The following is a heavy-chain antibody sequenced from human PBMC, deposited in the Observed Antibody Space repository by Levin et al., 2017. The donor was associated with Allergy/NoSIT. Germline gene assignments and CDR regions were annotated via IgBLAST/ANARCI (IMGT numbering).Heavy chain of an antibody. CDR2: INHSGST. J-gene: IGHJ4*02. Sequence: PSETLSLTCAVYGGSFSGYYWSWIRQPPGKGLEWIGEINHSGSTNYNPSLKSRVTISVDTSKNQFSLKLSSVTAADTAVYYCAREVYYYGSGSPRHNTEEHAFDYWGQGTLVTVSS. D-gene: IGHD3-10*01. V-gene: IGHV4-34*01. CDR3: AREVYYYGSGSPRHNTEEHAFDY. CDR1: GGSFSGYY.